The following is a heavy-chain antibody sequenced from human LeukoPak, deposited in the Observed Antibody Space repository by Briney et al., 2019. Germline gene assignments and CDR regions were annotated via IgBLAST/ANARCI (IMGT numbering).Heavy chain of an antibody. D-gene: IGHD2-21*01. CDR3: ARRGPFPYYMDV. V-gene: IGHV4-38-2*02. CDR2: IYHSGST. CDR1: GYSISSGYY. Sequence: SETLSLTCTVSGYSISSGYYWGWIRQPPGKGLEWIGSIYHSGSTYYNPSLKSRVTISVDTSKNQFSLKLSSVTAADTAVYYCARRGPFPYYMDVWGKGTTVTISS. J-gene: IGHJ6*03.